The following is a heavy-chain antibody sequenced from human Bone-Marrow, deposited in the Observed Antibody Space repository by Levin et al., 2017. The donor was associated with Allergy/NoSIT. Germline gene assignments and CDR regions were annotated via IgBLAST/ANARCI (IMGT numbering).Heavy chain of an antibody. J-gene: IGHJ4*02. CDR1: GFTFSSYA. CDR2: NSASGTGT. Sequence: GGSLRLSCAASGFTFSSYAMSWVRQTPGKGLEWVSSNSASGTGTYYAESVKGRFTISRDNSKNTLYLQMNSLRTEDTAVYYCAKGTTDHSGASGPYWGQGTLVTISS. V-gene: IGHV3-23*01. D-gene: IGHD1-1*01. CDR3: AKGTTDHSGASGPY.